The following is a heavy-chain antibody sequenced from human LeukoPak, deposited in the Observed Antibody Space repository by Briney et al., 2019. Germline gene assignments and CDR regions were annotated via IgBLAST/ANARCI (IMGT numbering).Heavy chain of an antibody. J-gene: IGHJ4*02. Sequence: PGRSLRLSCAASGFTFSSYGMHWVRQAPGKGLEWVAVISYDGSNKYYADSVKGRFTISRDNSKNTLYLQMNSLRAEDTAVYYCAKVSLLWFRETIGDYWGQGTLVTVSS. D-gene: IGHD3-10*01. V-gene: IGHV3-30*18. CDR3: AKVSLLWFRETIGDY. CDR1: GFTFSSYG. CDR2: ISYDGSNK.